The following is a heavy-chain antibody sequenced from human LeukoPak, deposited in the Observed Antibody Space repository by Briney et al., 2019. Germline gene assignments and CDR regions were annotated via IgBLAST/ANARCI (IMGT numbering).Heavy chain of an antibody. J-gene: IGHJ4*02. CDR3: VSFYETY. CDR1: GLTFSSSW. Sequence: GGSLRLSCAVSGLTFSSSWMDWVRQAPGKGLEWVASINPDGNKKYSADSVKGRFTISRDNAENSLYLQMNSLRAEDTAVYYCVSFYETYWGRGTLVTVSS. CDR2: INPDGNKK. D-gene: IGHD2/OR15-2a*01. V-gene: IGHV3-7*01.